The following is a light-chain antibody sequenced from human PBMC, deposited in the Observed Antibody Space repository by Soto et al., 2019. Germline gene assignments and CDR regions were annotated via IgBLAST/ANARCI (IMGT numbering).Light chain of an antibody. J-gene: IGLJ2*01. CDR2: DTS. CDR1: TGAVTSNLH. V-gene: IGLV7-46*01. CDR3: LLSYNAARV. Sequence: QAVVTQEPSLTVSAEGTVTHTCGTSTGAVTSNLHPYWFQQKAGQAPRTLIYDTSNKHSWTPARFSGSLLGDKAALTLSGAQPEDEAQYYCLLSYNAARVFGGGTKLTVL.